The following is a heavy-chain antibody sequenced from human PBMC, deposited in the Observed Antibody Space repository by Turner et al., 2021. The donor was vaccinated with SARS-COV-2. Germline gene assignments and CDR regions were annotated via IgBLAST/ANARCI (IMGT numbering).Heavy chain of an antibody. D-gene: IGHD3-22*01. J-gene: IGHJ6*02. CDR3: AREGGYRDYYDSSGYNGMDV. Sequence: QVQLVESGGGVVQPGRSLRLSCAASGFTFSSHGMHWVRQAAGKGREWVAVIGYDGSNKYYADSVKGRFTISRDNSKNTLYLQMNSLRAEDTAVYYCAREGGYRDYYDSSGYNGMDVWGQGTTVTVSS. V-gene: IGHV3-33*01. CDR2: IGYDGSNK. CDR1: GFTFSSHG.